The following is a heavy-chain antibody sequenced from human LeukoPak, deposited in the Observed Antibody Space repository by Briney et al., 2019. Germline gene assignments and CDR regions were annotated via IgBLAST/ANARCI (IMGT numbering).Heavy chain of an antibody. CDR2: INPDSGDT. J-gene: IGHJ5*02. D-gene: IGHD6-13*01. CDR1: GYTFTGYY. V-gene: IGHV1-2*02. Sequence: ASVKVSCKAFGYTFTGYYIHWVRQAPGQGLEWMGWINPDSGDTYYAQKFQGRVTMTRDTSITTAYMELSRLRFDDTAIYYCARRSRSSSLGDCFDPWGQGTLVTVSS. CDR3: ARRSRSSSLGDCFDP.